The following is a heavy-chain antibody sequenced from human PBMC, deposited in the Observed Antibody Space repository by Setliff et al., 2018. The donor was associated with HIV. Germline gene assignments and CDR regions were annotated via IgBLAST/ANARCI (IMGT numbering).Heavy chain of an antibody. CDR2: INPSGGST. D-gene: IGHD2-15*01. CDR1: GYIFTGYY. J-gene: IGHJ2*01. CDR3: ARGYCSGGSCRRVWYFDL. V-gene: IGHV1-46*01. Sequence: ASVKVSCKASGYIFTGYYMHWVRQAPGQGLEWMGVINPSGGSTSYAQRFQGRVTTTRDTSTSTAYMELSSLRSEDTAVYYCARGYCSGGSCRRVWYFDLWGRGTLVTVSS.